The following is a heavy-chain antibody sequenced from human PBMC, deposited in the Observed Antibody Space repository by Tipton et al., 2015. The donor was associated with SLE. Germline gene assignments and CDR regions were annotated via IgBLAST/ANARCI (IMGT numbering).Heavy chain of an antibody. V-gene: IGHV4-30-2*01. CDR2: IFRSGNA. D-gene: IGHD5-24*01. CDR3: ARGEMDVFDM. J-gene: IGHJ3*02. CDR1: GGSINSGDYS. Sequence: TLSLTCAASGGSINSGDYSWSWIRRPPGKGLEWIGYIFRSGNAYYNPSLKSRVTISLDMSTNQFSLRLDSATAADTAVYYCARGEMDVFDMWGQGTVVSVSS.